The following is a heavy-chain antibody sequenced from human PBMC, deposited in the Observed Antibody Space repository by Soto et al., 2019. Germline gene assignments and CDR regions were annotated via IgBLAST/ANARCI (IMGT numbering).Heavy chain of an antibody. CDR2: IRSKANSYAT. J-gene: IGHJ4*02. CDR3: TRPIDVRYGAL. V-gene: IGHV3-73*02. D-gene: IGHD5-18*01. Sequence: EVQLVESGGGLVQPGGSLKLSCAASGFTFSGSAMHWVRQASGKGLEWVGRIRSKANSYATAYAASVKGRFTIYRDDSKTTAYLQMNSLKTEETAVYYCTRPIDVRYGALWGQGTLVTVYS. CDR1: GFTFSGSA.